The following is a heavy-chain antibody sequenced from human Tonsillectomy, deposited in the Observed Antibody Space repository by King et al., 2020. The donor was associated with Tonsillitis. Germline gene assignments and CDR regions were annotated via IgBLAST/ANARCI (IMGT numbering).Heavy chain of an antibody. CDR1: GYTFTGYY. J-gene: IGHJ5*02. D-gene: IGHD3-3*01. Sequence: VQLVESGAEVKKPGTSVRVSCKASGYTFTGYYMHWVRQAPGQGPEWMGWINPHSGVTKYAQKFQGRVTMTRDTSISTAYMELSRLRSDDTAVFYCARALSIFGIEIHPASWGQGTLVSVSS. CDR2: INPHSGVT. CDR3: ARALSIFGIEIHPAS. V-gene: IGHV1-2*02.